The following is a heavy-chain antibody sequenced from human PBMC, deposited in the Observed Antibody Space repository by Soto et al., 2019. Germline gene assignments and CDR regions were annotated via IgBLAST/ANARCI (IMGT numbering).Heavy chain of an antibody. J-gene: IGHJ5*02. CDR2: ISYDGSNK. V-gene: IGHV3-30-3*01. D-gene: IGHD3-10*01. CDR3: ARDRGYYGSGSYPESYNWFDP. CDR1: GFTFSSYA. Sequence: QVQLVESGGGVVQPGRSLRLSCAASGFTFSSYAMHWVRQAPGKGLEWVAGISYDGSNKYYADSVKGRFTISRDNSKNTLYLQMNSLRAEDTAVYYCARDRGYYGSGSYPESYNWFDPWGQGTLVTVSS.